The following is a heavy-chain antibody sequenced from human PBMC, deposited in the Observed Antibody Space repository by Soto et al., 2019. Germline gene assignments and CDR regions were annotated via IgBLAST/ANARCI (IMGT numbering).Heavy chain of an antibody. V-gene: IGHV2-5*02. CDR1: GFSLTTSGVG. CDR3: AHRRPHYGDWTNGYFDY. Sequence: QITLKESGPTLVTPTQTLTLTCTFSGFSLTTSGVGVGWIRQPPGKALEFLVFIYWDDDKRYSPSLRTRLTITRDPPKNQVALTLTTMDPGDTATYYCAHRRPHYGDWTNGYFDYWGQGILVTVSS. J-gene: IGHJ4*02. CDR2: IYWDDDK. D-gene: IGHD4-17*01.